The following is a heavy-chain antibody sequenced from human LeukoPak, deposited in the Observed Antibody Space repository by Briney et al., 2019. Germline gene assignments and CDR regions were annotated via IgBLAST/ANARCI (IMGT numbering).Heavy chain of an antibody. CDR3: ARDQGGAAAGSNWFDP. J-gene: IGHJ5*02. V-gene: IGHV3-30-3*01. D-gene: IGHD6-13*01. CDR1: GFTFSIYA. Sequence: PGGSLRLSCAVSGFTFSIYAMHWVRQAPGKGLEWVAVISYDGSNKYYADSVKGRSTISRDNSKNTLYLQMNSLRAEDTAVYYCARDQGGAAAGSNWFDPWGQGTLVTVSS. CDR2: ISYDGSNK.